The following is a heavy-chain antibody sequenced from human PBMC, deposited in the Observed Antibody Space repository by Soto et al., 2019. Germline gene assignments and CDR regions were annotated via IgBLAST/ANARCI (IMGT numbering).Heavy chain of an antibody. V-gene: IGHV5-51*01. Sequence: LGESLKISCKGSGYSFTNYWIGWVRQMPGKGLEWMGSIYPSYSDTRYSPSFQGQVTISVDKSINTAYLQWSSLKASDTAMYFCARHDICSTTMCHNWFDPWGQGTLVTVSP. J-gene: IGHJ5*02. CDR3: ARHDICSTTMCHNWFDP. CDR1: GYSFTNYW. D-gene: IGHD2-2*01. CDR2: IYPSYSDT.